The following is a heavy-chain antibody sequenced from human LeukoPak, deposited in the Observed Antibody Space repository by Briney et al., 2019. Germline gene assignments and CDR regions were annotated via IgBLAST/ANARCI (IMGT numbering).Heavy chain of an antibody. J-gene: IGHJ4*02. V-gene: IGHV3-48*03. CDR2: ISSSGSTI. CDR3: AGVWRWLQLHYFDY. CDR1: GFTFSSYE. Sequence: PGGSLRLSCAASGFTFSSYEMNWVRQAPGKGLEWVSYISSSGSTIYYADSVKGRFTISRDNAKNSLYLQMNSLRAEDTAVYYCAGVWRWLQLHYFDYWGQGTLVTVSS. D-gene: IGHD5-24*01.